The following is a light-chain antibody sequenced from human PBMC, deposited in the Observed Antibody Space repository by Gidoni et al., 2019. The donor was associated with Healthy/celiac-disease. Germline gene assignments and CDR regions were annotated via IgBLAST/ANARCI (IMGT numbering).Light chain of an antibody. CDR3: QQYDNRPPT. CDR2: DAS. V-gene: IGKV1-33*01. J-gene: IGKJ4*01. Sequence: DIQMPQSPSSLSASVGDRVTITCQASQDISNYLNWYQQKPGKAPKLLIYDASNLETGVPSRVSGSGSGTDVTVTISSLQPEDIATYYCQQYDNRPPTFGGGTKVEIK. CDR1: QDISNY.